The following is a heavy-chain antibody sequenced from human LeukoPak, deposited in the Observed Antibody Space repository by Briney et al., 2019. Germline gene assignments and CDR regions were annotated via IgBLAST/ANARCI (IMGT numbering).Heavy chain of an antibody. CDR1: GFTFSSYA. CDR2: ISYDGSNK. CDR3: ARDNSFDWWGAFDY. D-gene: IGHD3-9*01. Sequence: PGGSLRLSCAASGFTFSSYAMDWVRQAPGKGLEWVAVISYDGSNKYYADSVKGRFTISRDNSKNTLYLQMNSLRAEDTAVYYCARDNSFDWWGAFDYWGQGTLVTVSS. J-gene: IGHJ4*02. V-gene: IGHV3-30-3*01.